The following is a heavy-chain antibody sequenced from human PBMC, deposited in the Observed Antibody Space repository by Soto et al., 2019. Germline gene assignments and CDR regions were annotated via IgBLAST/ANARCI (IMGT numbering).Heavy chain of an antibody. V-gene: IGHV3-23*01. J-gene: IGHJ4*02. D-gene: IGHD6-13*01. CDR2: ISGRGGST. CDR1: GFTFSTYA. Sequence: EVQLLESGGGLVQPGGSLRLSCAASGFTFSTYAMNWVRQAPGKGLEWVSAISGRGGSTYYADSVKGRFTISRDNSKNTLYLPMNSLRAEDTAVYYCAKGATSSWYGGHFDCWGQGTLVTVSS. CDR3: AKGATSSWYGGHFDC.